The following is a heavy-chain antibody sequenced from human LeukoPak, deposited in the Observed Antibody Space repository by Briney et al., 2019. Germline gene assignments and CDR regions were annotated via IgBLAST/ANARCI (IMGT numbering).Heavy chain of an antibody. D-gene: IGHD6-13*01. CDR1: GGSFSGYY. J-gene: IGHJ4*02. CDR3: ARRRAAAGFDY. CDR2: INHSGST. V-gene: IGHV4-34*01. Sequence: SETLSLTCAVYGGSFSGYYWSWIRQPPGKGLEWIGEINHSGSTNYNPSLKSRVTISVDTPKNQFSLKLSSVTAADTAVYYCARRRAAAGFDYWGQGTLVTVSS.